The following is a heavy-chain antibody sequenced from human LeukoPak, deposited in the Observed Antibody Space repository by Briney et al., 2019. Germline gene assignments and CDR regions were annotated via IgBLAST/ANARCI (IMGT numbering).Heavy chain of an antibody. Sequence: GGSLRLSCAASGLIVSDNYMSWVRQAPGKGLEWLSVIYGGNSTYYAVSVKGRFTISRDNAKNSLYLQMNSLRAEDTAVYYCARDGGSGSYQKRYFDYWGQGTLVTVSS. V-gene: IGHV3-66*01. CDR3: ARDGGSGSYQKRYFDY. CDR1: GLIVSDNY. CDR2: IYGGNST. J-gene: IGHJ4*02. D-gene: IGHD1-26*01.